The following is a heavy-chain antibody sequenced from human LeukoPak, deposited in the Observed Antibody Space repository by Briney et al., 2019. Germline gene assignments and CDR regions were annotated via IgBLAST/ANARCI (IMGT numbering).Heavy chain of an antibody. J-gene: IGHJ1*01. CDR3: ARAPSEIGGYYPEYFRH. D-gene: IGHD3-22*01. CDR1: GFTFSSYW. Sequence: GSLRLSCAASGFTFSSYWMHWVRQAPGKGLVWVSRVKSDGSTRYADSVKGRFTVSRDNAKNTVSLQMNSLRAEDTGVYYCARAPSEIGGYYPEYFRHWGQGTLVIVSS. V-gene: IGHV3-74*01. CDR2: VKSDGST.